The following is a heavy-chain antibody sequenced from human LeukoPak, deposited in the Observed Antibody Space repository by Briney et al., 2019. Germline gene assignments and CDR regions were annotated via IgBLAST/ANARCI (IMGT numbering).Heavy chain of an antibody. Sequence: PSETLSLTCTVSGGSISSYYWNWIRQPPGKGLEWIGYIYYSGSTNYNPSLKSRVTISVDTSKNQFSLKLSSVTAADTAVYYCAIRALDYYDSSERDAFDIWGQGTMVTVSS. J-gene: IGHJ3*02. CDR3: AIRALDYYDSSERDAFDI. CDR2: IYYSGST. D-gene: IGHD3-22*01. V-gene: IGHV4-59*01. CDR1: GGSISSYY.